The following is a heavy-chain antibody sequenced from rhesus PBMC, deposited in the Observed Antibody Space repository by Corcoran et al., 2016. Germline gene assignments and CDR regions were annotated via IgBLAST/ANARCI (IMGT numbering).Heavy chain of an antibody. J-gene: IGHJ5-1*01. CDR1: GGSISRSY. Sequence: QLQLPESGPGLLKPSETLSVTCAVSGGSISRSYWSWIRQSPGKGLEGLGDIDGRGSSTNDNPSLKSRVTLSGDTLKNQLSVKLSAVTAADTAVYYCASEDGGDVWGPGVLVTGAS. V-gene: IGHV4-169*02. CDR3: ASEDGGDV. CDR2: IDGRGSST.